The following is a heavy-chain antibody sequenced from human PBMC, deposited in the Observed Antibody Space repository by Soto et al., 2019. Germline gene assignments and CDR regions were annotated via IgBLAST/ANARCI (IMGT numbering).Heavy chain of an antibody. V-gene: IGHV4-4*07. CDR3: ARGFQYYYFDS. J-gene: IGHJ4*02. D-gene: IGHD2-21*01. Sequence: KSXETLYLPCTVSGYSINSRYWNWIRQPAGKGLEWVGRVSISGGSKYNPSLKNRVIMSIDTSENRFSLNLTSVTAADTAVYYCARGFQYYYFDSWGQGALVTVSS. CDR2: VSISGGS. CDR1: GYSINSRY.